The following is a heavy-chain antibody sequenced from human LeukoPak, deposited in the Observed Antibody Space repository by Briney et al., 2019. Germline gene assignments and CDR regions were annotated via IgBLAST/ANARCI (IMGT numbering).Heavy chain of an antibody. D-gene: IGHD6-19*01. Sequence: PGGSLRLSCAASGFTFSSYAMSWVRQAPGKGLEWVSAISGSGGSTYYADSVKGRITISRANSKNMLYLQMNSLRAEDTAVYYCAKDRGSGWYSPSDYWGQGTLVTVSS. V-gene: IGHV3-23*01. CDR1: GFTFSSYA. J-gene: IGHJ4*02. CDR3: AKDRGSGWYSPSDY. CDR2: ISGSGGST.